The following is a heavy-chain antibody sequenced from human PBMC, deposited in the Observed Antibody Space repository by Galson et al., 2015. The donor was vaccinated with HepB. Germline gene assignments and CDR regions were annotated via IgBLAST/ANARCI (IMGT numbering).Heavy chain of an antibody. CDR2: INAGNGNT. J-gene: IGHJ6*02. D-gene: IGHD2-2*01. Sequence: SVKVSCKASGYTFTSYAMHWVRQAPGQRLEWMGWINAGNGNTKYSQKFQGRVTITRDTSASTTYMELSSLRSEDTAVYYCARKGALVGNALDYYGMDVWGQGTTVTVSS. CDR3: ARKGALVGNALDYYGMDV. CDR1: GYTFTSYA. V-gene: IGHV1-3*01.